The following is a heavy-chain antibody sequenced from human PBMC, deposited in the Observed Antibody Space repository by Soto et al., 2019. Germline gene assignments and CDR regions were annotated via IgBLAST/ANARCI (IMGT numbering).Heavy chain of an antibody. D-gene: IGHD2-2*01. CDR1: GYTFTSYG. Sequence: VKVSCKASGYTFTSYGISWVRQAPGQGLEWMGWISAYNGNTNYAQKLQGRVTMTTDTSTSTANKELRSLRSDDTAVNYCASLYCSSTSCYAGGPRWFDPWGQGTLVTVSS. CDR2: ISAYNGNT. CDR3: ASLYCSSTSCYAGGPRWFDP. J-gene: IGHJ5*02. V-gene: IGHV1-18*01.